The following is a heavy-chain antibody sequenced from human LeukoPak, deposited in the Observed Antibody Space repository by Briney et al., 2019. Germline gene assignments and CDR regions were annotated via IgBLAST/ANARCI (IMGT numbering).Heavy chain of an antibody. V-gene: IGHV4-61*02. CDR3: ARLSPIALTDY. D-gene: IGHD6-13*01. CDR1: GDSISSGDYY. J-gene: IGHJ4*02. CDR2: ISSSGST. Sequence: SETLSLTCTVSGDSISSGDYYWSWIRQPAGKGLEWIGRISSSGSTNYNPSLKSRVTISVDTSKNQFSLKLSSVTAADTAVYYCARLSPIALTDYWGQGTLVTVSS.